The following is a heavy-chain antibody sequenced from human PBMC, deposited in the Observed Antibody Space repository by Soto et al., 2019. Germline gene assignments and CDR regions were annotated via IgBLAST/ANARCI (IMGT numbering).Heavy chain of an antibody. V-gene: IGHV3-30*18. Sequence: QVQVVESGGGVVQPGRSLRLSCAAFGFTFSNYGMHWVRQAPGKGLEWVAVITYDGSNKYYADSVKGRFTISRDNSKNTLYLQMNSLRAGDTAVYYCAKGTSGWYSDFDYWGQGTLVTVSS. CDR2: ITYDGSNK. CDR1: GFTFSNYG. J-gene: IGHJ4*02. D-gene: IGHD6-19*01. CDR3: AKGTSGWYSDFDY.